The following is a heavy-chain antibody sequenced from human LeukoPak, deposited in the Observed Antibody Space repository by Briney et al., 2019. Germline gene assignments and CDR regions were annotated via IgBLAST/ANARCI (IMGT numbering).Heavy chain of an antibody. CDR2: IKQDGSAK. CDR3: ARWEIRGTAHQLDY. D-gene: IGHD1-7*01. J-gene: IGHJ4*02. V-gene: IGHV3-7*01. Sequence: GGSLRLSCAASGFTFSSYWMSWVRQAPGKGLEWVANIKQDGSAKYYGDSVKGRFTISRDNAKNSMYLQMNSLRAEDTAVYYCARWEIRGTAHQLDYWGQGTLVTVSS. CDR1: GFTFSSYW.